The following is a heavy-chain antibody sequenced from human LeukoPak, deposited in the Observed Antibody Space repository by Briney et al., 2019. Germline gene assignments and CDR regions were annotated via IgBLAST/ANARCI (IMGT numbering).Heavy chain of an antibody. CDR3: ARDPARATYYYGSGIFDY. D-gene: IGHD3-10*01. Sequence: GGSLRLSCAASGFTFSSYWMSWVRQAPGKGLEWVANIKQDESEKYYVDSVKGRFTISRDNAKNSLYLQMNSLRAEDTAVYYCARDPARATYYYGSGIFDYWGQGTLVTVSS. J-gene: IGHJ4*02. V-gene: IGHV3-7*03. CDR1: GFTFSSYW. CDR2: IKQDESEK.